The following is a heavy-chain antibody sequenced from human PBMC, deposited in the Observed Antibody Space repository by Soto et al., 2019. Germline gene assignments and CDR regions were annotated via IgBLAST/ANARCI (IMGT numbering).Heavy chain of an antibody. V-gene: IGHV4-31*03. CDR2: IYYSGST. J-gene: IGHJ6*02. CDR1: GGSISSGGYY. D-gene: IGHD3-16*01. Sequence: SETLSLTCTVSGGSISSGGYYWSWIRQHPGKGLEWIGYIYYSGSTYYNPSLKTRVTISVDTSKNQFSLKLSSVTAADTAVYYCARDQGGSRDYYYYGMDVWGQGTTVTVSS. CDR3: ARDQGGSRDYYYYGMDV.